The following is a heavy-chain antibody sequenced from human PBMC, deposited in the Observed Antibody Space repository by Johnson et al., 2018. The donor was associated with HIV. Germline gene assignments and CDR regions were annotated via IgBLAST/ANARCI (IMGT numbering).Heavy chain of an antibody. CDR1: GFTFDDYG. V-gene: IGHV3-66*01. CDR3: ARENQDAFDI. Sequence: QLVESGGGVVRPGGSLRLSCAASGFTFDDYGMSWVRQAPGKGLEWVSVIYSGGSTYYADSVKGRFTISRDNSKNTLYLQMNSLRDEDTAVYYCARENQDAFDIWGQGTMVTVSS. CDR2: IYSGGST. J-gene: IGHJ3*02.